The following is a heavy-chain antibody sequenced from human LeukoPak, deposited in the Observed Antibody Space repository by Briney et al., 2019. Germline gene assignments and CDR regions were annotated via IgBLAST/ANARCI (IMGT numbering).Heavy chain of an antibody. CDR2: IYYSGST. J-gene: IGHJ5*02. CDR3: ARAAAVAESWWFDP. CDR1: GGSISSSTYY. D-gene: IGHD6-19*01. V-gene: IGHV4-39*07. Sequence: KPSETLSLTCSVSGGSISSSTYYWGWIRQPPGKGLEWIGSIYYSGSTYYNPSLKSRVTISVDTSKNQFSLKLSSVTAADTAVYYCARAAAVAESWWFDPWGQGTLVTVSS.